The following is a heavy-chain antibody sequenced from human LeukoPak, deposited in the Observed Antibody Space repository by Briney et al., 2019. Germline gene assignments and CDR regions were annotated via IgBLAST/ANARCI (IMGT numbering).Heavy chain of an antibody. D-gene: IGHD5-18*01. CDR3: ARVGRVGTAMVYYFDY. V-gene: IGHV4-59*01. CDR2: IYYSGST. Sequence: SEALSLTCTVSGGSISSYYWSWIRQPPGKGLEWIGYIYYSGSTNYNHSLKSRVTISVDTSKNQFSLKLSSVTAADTAVYYCARVGRVGTAMVYYFDYWGQGTLVTVSS. J-gene: IGHJ4*02. CDR1: GGSISSYY.